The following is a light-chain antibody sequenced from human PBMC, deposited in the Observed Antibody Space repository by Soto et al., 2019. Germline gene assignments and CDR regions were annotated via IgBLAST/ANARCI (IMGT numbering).Light chain of an antibody. CDR2: DGF. J-gene: IGKJ1*01. CDR3: QQYHTSST. CDR1: QSISRW. V-gene: IGKV1-5*01. Sequence: DIQMTQSPSTLSASVGDRVTITCRASQSISRWLAWYQQKPGKAPNLLIHDGFSLESGVPSRFSGSGSGTGFTLTITSLQPDDFATYYCQQYHTSSTFGQGTKVDIK.